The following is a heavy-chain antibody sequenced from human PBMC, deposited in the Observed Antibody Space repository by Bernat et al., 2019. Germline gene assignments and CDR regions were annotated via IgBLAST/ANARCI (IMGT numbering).Heavy chain of an antibody. CDR1: SYSISSGYY. J-gene: IGHJ4*02. Sequence: QVQLQESGPGLVKPSETLSLTCAVSSYSISSGYYWGWIRQPPGKGLEWIGSIYHSGSTYYNPSLKSRVTISVDTSKNQFSLKLSSVTAADTAVYYCARGVGTVTTGGVYWGQGTLVTVSS. CDR2: IYHSGST. D-gene: IGHD4-17*01. V-gene: IGHV4-38-2*01. CDR3: ARGVGTVTTGGVY.